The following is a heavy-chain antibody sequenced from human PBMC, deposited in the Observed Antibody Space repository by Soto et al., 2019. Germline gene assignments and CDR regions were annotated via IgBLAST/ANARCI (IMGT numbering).Heavy chain of an antibody. CDR1: GFTFSSYG. CDR2: IWYDGTNE. D-gene: IGHD3-9*01. V-gene: IGHV3-33*01. J-gene: IGHJ1*01. Sequence: QVQLVESGGRVVQSGRSLRLSCAASGFTFSSYGMHWVRQAPGKGLEWVAGIWYDGTNENYADSVKGRFTISRDNSKNELYLQMKSLRAEDTAVYYCARDDVYAILTGYYAVFQHWGRGTLVTVSS. CDR3: ARDDVYAILTGYYAVFQH.